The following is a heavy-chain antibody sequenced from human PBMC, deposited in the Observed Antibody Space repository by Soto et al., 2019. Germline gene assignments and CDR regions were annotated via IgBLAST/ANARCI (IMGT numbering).Heavy chain of an antibody. D-gene: IGHD5-12*01. V-gene: IGHV3-7*01. CDR3: ATYSGYVLPMDI. CDR2: IKQDESEI. J-gene: IGHJ6*03. CDR1: GFALSSYW. Sequence: EGQPVESGGTLVQPGGSLRLSCTASGFALSSYWMTWVRQAPGKGLEWVASIKQDESEIYYVDSVKGRFTIARDNAKNSLYLQMNSLRAEDTAVYYCATYSGYVLPMDIWGSGTTVTVSS.